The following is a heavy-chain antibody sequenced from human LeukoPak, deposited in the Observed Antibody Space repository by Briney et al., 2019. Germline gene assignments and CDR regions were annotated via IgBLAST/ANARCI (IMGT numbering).Heavy chain of an antibody. J-gene: IGHJ4*02. CDR1: GFTFRSYD. Sequence: GGSLRLSCTVSGFTFRSYDMHSVRQAPGKGLEWVSYITSSSSTIYYADSVKGRFTISRDNANNSLYLQMNSLRDEDTAVYYCARGWKDFEYWGQGTLVTVSS. CDR2: ITSSSSTI. CDR3: ARGWKDFEY. D-gene: IGHD1-1*01. V-gene: IGHV3-48*02.